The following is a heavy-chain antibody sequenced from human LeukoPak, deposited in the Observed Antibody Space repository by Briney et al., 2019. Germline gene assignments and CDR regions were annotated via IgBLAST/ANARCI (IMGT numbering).Heavy chain of an antibody. V-gene: IGHV1-69*05. Sequence: ASVKVSCKASGGTFSSYAISWVRQAPGQGLEWMGGIIPIFGTANYAQKFQGRVTITTDESTSTAYMELSSLRSEDTAVYYCAVATYYYDSSGSPFDYWGQGTLDTVSS. CDR2: IIPIFGTA. D-gene: IGHD3-22*01. CDR3: AVATYYYDSSGSPFDY. J-gene: IGHJ4*02. CDR1: GGTFSSYA.